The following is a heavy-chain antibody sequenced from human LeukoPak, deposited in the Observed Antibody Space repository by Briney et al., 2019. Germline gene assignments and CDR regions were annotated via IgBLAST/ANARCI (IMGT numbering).Heavy chain of an antibody. V-gene: IGHV3-23*01. CDR3: AKSGSGYYY. CDR2: ISGSGPST. CDR1: GFTFSSYA. J-gene: IGHJ4*02. Sequence: PGGSLRLSCAASGFTFSSYAMSWVRQAPGKGVEWVSPISGSGPSTYYAHSVKRRFTISRDNSNNTLYLQMNSLRAEDTAVYYCAKSGSGYYYWGQGTLVTVSS. D-gene: IGHD3-22*01.